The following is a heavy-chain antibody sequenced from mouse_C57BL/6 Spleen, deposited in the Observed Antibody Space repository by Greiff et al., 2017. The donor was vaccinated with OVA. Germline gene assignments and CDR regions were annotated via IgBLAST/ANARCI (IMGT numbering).Heavy chain of an antibody. CDR3: ARSRDYDDAMDY. CDR2: IYPGSGST. Sequence: QVQLKQPGAELVKPGASVKMSCKASGYTFTSYWITWVKQRPGQGLEWIGDIYPGSGSTNYNEKFKSKATLTVDTSSSTAYMQLSSLTSEDSAVYYCARSRDYDDAMDYWGQGTSVTVSS. V-gene: IGHV1-55*01. J-gene: IGHJ4*01. D-gene: IGHD2-4*01. CDR1: GYTFTSYW.